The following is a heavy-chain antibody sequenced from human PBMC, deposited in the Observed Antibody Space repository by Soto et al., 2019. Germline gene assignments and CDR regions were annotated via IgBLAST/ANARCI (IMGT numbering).Heavy chain of an antibody. CDR2: IYYSGRT. V-gene: IGHV4-61*01. D-gene: IGHD5-12*01. CDR1: GGSVSSGSYY. J-gene: IGHJ4*02. Sequence: QVQLQESGPGLVKPSETLSLTCTVSGGSVSSGSYYWSWIRQPPGKGLEWIGYIYYSGRTNYNPSLKSRVTISVDTAKNQFPLKLSSVTAADTAVYYCPRDLGGYNDIDYWGQGTLVTVSS. CDR3: PRDLGGYNDIDY.